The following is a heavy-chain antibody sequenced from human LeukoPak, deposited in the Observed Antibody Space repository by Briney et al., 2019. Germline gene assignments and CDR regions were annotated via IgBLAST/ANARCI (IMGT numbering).Heavy chain of an antibody. D-gene: IGHD3-22*01. CDR1: GGTFSSYA. CDR2: IIPISGTA. Sequence: SVKVSCKASGGTFSSYAISWVRQAPGQGLEWMGGIIPISGTANYAQKFQGRVTITADESTSTAYMELSSLRSEDTAVYYCARDSSGSFYYYYGMDVWGQGTTVTVSS. CDR3: ARDSSGSFYYYYGMDV. V-gene: IGHV1-69*01. J-gene: IGHJ6*02.